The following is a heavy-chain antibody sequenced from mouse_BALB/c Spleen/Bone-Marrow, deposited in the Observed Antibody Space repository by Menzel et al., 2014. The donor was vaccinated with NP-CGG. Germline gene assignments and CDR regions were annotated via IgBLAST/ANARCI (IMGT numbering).Heavy chain of an antibody. CDR1: GYTFTDYT. J-gene: IGHJ4*01. D-gene: IGHD2-12*01. V-gene: IGHV1-4*01. CDR3: ARPGGIRRAPYDMDY. CDR2: INPSSGYT. Sequence: VQLQQSGAELARPGASVKMSCKASGYTFTDYTMHWVKQRPGQGLEWIGYINPSSGYTHYNQKFKDKATLTADKSSSTAYMQQNSLRCEDSAVYYWARPGGIRRAPYDMDYWGQGTSVTVSS.